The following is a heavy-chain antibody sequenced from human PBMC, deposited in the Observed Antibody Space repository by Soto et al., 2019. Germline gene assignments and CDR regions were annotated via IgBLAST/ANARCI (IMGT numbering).Heavy chain of an antibody. D-gene: IGHD2-15*01. V-gene: IGHV4-34*09. J-gene: IGHJ5*02. CDR3: ARDRTPDPTTYCSGGSCKNGDWFDP. CDR1: GGSFICLS. CDR2: INHSGST. Sequence: LSLSSAVWGGSFICLSAVLFSQPPGKGLGWIGEINHSGSTYYNPSLKSRVTITVDTSKNQFSLKLSSGTAADTAVYYCARDRTPDPTTYCSGGSCKNGDWFDPGGQGTLVTVSS.